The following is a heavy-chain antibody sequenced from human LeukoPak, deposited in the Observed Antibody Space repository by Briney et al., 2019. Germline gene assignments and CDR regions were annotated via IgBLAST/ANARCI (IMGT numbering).Heavy chain of an antibody. J-gene: IGHJ2*01. Sequence: PSETLSLTCTGSGGSISSGGYYWRWLRQPPGKGLEWIGYIYRSGSTYYHPSLRSRITISVDRTKNPSSLKLSSVTAADTAVYYCARSEDIVVVPAATQNSYIDLWGRGTLVTVSS. V-gene: IGHV4-30-2*01. CDR2: IYRSGST. CDR1: GGSISSGGYY. CDR3: ARSEDIVVVPAATQNSYIDL. D-gene: IGHD2-2*01.